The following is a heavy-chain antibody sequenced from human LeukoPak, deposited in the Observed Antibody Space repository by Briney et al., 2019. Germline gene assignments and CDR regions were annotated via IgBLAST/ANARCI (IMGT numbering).Heavy chain of an antibody. CDR3: ARERLDPFIAADPEYYYYRDV. D-gene: IGHD6-13*01. J-gene: IGHJ6*03. Sequence: PGGSLRLSCAASGFTFSSYAMHWVRQAPAKGLEWVAVISYDGSNKYYADSVKGRFTISRDNSKNTLYLQMNSLSAEDTAVYYCARERLDPFIAADPEYYYYRDVWGKGTTVTVSS. CDR1: GFTFSSYA. CDR2: ISYDGSNK. V-gene: IGHV3-30-3*01.